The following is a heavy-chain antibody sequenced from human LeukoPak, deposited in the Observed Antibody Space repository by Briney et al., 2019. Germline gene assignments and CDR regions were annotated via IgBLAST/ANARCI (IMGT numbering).Heavy chain of an antibody. V-gene: IGHV3-33*06. J-gene: IGHJ6*03. CDR2: IWYDGSNK. Sequence: GGSLRPTCAASGFTFSSYGMHWVRQAPGKGLEWVADIWYDGSNKYYADSVKGRFTISRDNSKNTLYLQMNSLRAEDTAVYYCAKDGDYKERYYYYHMDVWGKGTTVTVSS. D-gene: IGHD4-17*01. CDR3: AKDGDYKERYYYYHMDV. CDR1: GFTFSSYG.